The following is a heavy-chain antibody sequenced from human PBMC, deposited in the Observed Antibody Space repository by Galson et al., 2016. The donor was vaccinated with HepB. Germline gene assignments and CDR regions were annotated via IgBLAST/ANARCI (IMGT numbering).Heavy chain of an antibody. CDR2: IWYDGTNK. D-gene: IGHD6-13*01. V-gene: IGHV3-33*01. Sequence: SLRLSCAASGFTFSSYGMHWVRQAPGKGLEWVGLIWYDGTNKYYADSVKGRFTISGDNSTNTLYLQMNSLRAEDSAVYYCASWSSSWGTFDYWGQGTLVTVSS. CDR3: ASWSSSWGTFDY. CDR1: GFTFSSYG. J-gene: IGHJ4*02.